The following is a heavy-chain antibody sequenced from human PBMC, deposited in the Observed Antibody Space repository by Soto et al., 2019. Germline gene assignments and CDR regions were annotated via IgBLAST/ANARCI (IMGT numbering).Heavy chain of an antibody. CDR1: GFALSSYW. Sequence: EVQLVESGGGLIQPGGSLRLSCAASGFALSSYWMNWVRQSPGKGLVWVSHINNDGRTTNYANSVKGRFTISRDIAKNSLFVQLNSLRAEDTGIYYCSRGGSSGLAYWGQGTLVTVSS. J-gene: IGHJ4*02. CDR3: SRGGSSGLAY. V-gene: IGHV3-74*01. CDR2: INNDGRTT. D-gene: IGHD2-15*01.